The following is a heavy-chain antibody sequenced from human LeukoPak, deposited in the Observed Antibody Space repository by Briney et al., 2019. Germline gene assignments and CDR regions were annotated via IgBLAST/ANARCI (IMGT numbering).Heavy chain of an antibody. V-gene: IGHV3-20*04. D-gene: IGHD3-10*01. Sequence: GGSLRLSCAAAGFTFDDYGMSWVRHAPGKGLEWVAGINWNGGSTGYADSVKDRFTISRDNAKNSLYLQMNSLRAEDTALYYCARESVTMVRGVKNYYYYMDVWGKGTTVTVSS. CDR1: GFTFDDYG. CDR2: INWNGGST. J-gene: IGHJ6*03. CDR3: ARESVTMVRGVKNYYYYMDV.